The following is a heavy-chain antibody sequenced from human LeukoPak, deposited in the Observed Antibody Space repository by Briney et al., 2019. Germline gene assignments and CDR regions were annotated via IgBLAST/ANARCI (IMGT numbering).Heavy chain of an antibody. Sequence: ASVKVSCKASGYTFTGYYIHWVRQAPGQGLEWMGRVNANNGDTKYARKFQGRVTMTRDTSISTAYVELSRLRSDDTALYYCSSFDYWGPGTLVTVSS. V-gene: IGHV1-2*06. CDR1: GYTFTGYY. CDR2: VNANNGDT. J-gene: IGHJ4*02. CDR3: SSFDY.